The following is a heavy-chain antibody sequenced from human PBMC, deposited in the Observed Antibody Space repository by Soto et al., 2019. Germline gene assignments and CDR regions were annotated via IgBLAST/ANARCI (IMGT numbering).Heavy chain of an antibody. D-gene: IGHD3-10*01. V-gene: IGHV3-73*01. J-gene: IGHJ4*02. CDR1: GFTFRGSA. CDR2: IRSKANSYAT. Sequence: GGSLRLSCAASGFTFRGSAMHWVRQASGKGLEWVGRIRSKANSYATAYAASVKGRFTISRDGSKNTAYLQMNSLKTEDTAVYYCTSHGGAVRVPQNPAYWGQGTLVTVSS. CDR3: TSHGGAVRVPQNPAY.